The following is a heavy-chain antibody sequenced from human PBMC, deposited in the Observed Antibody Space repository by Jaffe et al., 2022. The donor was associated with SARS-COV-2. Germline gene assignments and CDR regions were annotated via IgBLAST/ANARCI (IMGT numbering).Heavy chain of an antibody. V-gene: IGHV3-43*01. CDR3: AKDIRGYSYGQPIGY. D-gene: IGHD5-18*01. Sequence: EVQLVESGGVVVQPGGSLRLSCAASGFTFDDYTMHWVRQAPGKGLEWVSLISWDGGSTYYADSVKGRFTISRDNSKNSLYLQMNSLRTEDTALYYCAKDIRGYSYGQPIGYWGQGTLVTVSS. J-gene: IGHJ4*02. CDR1: GFTFDDYT. CDR2: ISWDGGST.